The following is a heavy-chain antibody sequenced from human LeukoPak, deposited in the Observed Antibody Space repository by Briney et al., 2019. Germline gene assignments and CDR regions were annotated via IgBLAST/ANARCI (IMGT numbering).Heavy chain of an antibody. CDR2: ISGSGGDT. J-gene: IGHJ6*04. V-gene: IGHV3-23*01. CDR3: AKSSADFWSSSDV. D-gene: IGHD3-3*01. CDR1: GFTFSSYA. Sequence: PGGSLRLSCAASGFTFSSYAMSWVRQAPGKGLEWVSAISGSGGDTNYADSVKGRFSISRDNSKNTLNLQMNSLRAEDTAVYYCAKSSADFWSSSDVWSKGSTVTVPS.